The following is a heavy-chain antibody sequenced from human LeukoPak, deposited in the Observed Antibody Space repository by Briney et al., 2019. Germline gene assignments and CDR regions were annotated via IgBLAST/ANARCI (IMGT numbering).Heavy chain of an antibody. J-gene: IGHJ4*02. V-gene: IGHV4-59*01. Sequence: SETLSLTCNVSSGSISTYYWNWIRQPPGRGLEWIGYIYYNGNTAYNPSLKSRVTISVDMSKNQFSLKLSSMTAADTAVYYCARGLPGSSWHLGYWGQGTLVTVSS. CDR1: SGSISTYY. CDR3: ARGLPGSSWHLGY. D-gene: IGHD6-13*01. CDR2: IYYNGNT.